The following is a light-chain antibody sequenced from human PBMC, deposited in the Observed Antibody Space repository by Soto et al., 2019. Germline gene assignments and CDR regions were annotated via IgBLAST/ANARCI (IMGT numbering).Light chain of an antibody. J-gene: IGKJ4*01. CDR2: GAS. CDR3: KQYRMRTFT. Sequence: EIVLTQSPGTLSLSPGEGATLSCRASQTVLSNYLAWYQQKPGQAPRLLFYGASFRATGIPDRFSGSGSVTDFSFTICRLEPEDFAVVFSKQYRMRTFTVGGGTKVDIK. V-gene: IGKV3-20*01. CDR1: QTVLSNY.